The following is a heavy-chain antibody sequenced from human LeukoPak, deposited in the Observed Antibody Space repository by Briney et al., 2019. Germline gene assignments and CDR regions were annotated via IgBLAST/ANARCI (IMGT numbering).Heavy chain of an antibody. V-gene: IGHV3-7*01. Sequence: PGGSLRLSCAASGFTFSSYWMSWVRQAPGKGLEWVANIKQDGSEKYYVDSVKGRFTISRDNAKNTLYLQMNSLRAEDTAVYYCAKSGTKGREKLFDYWGQGTLVTVSS. CDR2: IKQDGSEK. D-gene: IGHD1-14*01. CDR1: GFTFSSYW. J-gene: IGHJ4*02. CDR3: AKSGTKGREKLFDY.